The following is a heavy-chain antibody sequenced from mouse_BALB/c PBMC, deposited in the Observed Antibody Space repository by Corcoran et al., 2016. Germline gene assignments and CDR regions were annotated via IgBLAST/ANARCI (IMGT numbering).Heavy chain of an antibody. CDR1: GYTFPSYV. J-gene: IGHJ4*01. CDR2: INPYNDGT. CDR3: ARYGSSYAMNY. Sequence: EVQLQQSGPELVKPGASVKMSCKASGYTFPSYVMHWVKQKPGQGLEWIGYINPYNDGTKYNEKFKGKATLTSDKSSSTAYMELSSLTSEDSAVYYCARYGSSYAMNYLGQGTSVTVSS. D-gene: IGHD1-1*01. V-gene: IGHV1S136*01.